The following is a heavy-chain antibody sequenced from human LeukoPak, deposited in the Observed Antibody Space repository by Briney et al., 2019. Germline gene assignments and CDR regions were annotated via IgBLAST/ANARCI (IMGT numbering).Heavy chain of an antibody. CDR2: VRAYSGNT. CDR1: GYTFNYYG. V-gene: IGHV1-18*01. D-gene: IGHD3-10*01. Sequence: ASVKVSCKASGYTFNYYGITWVRQAPGQGREWMGWVRAYSGNTNYAQKFQGRVTMTADTFTNTVYMELRSLRYDDAAVYYCARWNYYGSGRDYYYGMDVWGQGTTVTVSS. CDR3: ARWNYYGSGRDYYYGMDV. J-gene: IGHJ6*02.